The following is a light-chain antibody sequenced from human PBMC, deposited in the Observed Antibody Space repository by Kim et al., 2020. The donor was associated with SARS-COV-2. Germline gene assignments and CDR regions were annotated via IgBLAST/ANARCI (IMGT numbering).Light chain of an antibody. CDR2: GAS. CDR1: QDINSY. J-gene: IGKJ2*01. Sequence: DIQVTQSPPSLSVSVGDRVTITCRTSQDINSYLAWFQQKPGKAPKSLIYGASNLQTGVPSRFSGSGSGTDFTLTIISLQPEDFATYYCQQYKHYPPTFGQGTKLEI. V-gene: IGKV1-16*01. CDR3: QQYKHYPPT.